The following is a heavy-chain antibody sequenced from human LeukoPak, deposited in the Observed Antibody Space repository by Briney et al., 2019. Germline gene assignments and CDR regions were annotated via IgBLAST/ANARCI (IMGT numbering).Heavy chain of an antibody. V-gene: IGHV4-4*02. CDR1: GGSISSSNW. D-gene: IGHD3-22*01. CDR3: ARPRTTYYYDSSGCQDAFDI. J-gene: IGHJ3*02. Sequence: SETLSLTCAVSGGSISSSNWWSWVRQPPGKGLEWIGEIYHSGSTNYNPSLKSRVTISVDKSKNQFSLKLSSVTAADTAVYYCARPRTTYYYDSSGCQDAFDIWGQGTMVTVSS. CDR2: IYHSGST.